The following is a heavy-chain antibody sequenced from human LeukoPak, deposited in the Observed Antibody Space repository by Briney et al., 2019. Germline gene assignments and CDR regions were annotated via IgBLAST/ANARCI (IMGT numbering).Heavy chain of an antibody. CDR3: ARDGGLVITPYTDV. J-gene: IGHJ6*03. Sequence: SVKVSCKASGYTFTSYGISWVRQAPGQGLEWMGRIIPIFGTANYAQKFQGRVTITTDESTSTAYMELSSLRSEDTAVYYCARDGGLVITPYTDVWSKGTTVTVSS. CDR2: IIPIFGTA. V-gene: IGHV1-69*05. D-gene: IGHD3-16*01. CDR1: GYTFTSYG.